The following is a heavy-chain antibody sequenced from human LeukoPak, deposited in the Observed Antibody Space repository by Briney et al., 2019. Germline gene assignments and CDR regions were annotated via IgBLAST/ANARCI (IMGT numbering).Heavy chain of an antibody. Sequence: VASVKVSCKASGYTFTNYYMHWVRQAPGQGLEWMGIINPSGGITNYAQKLQGRVTMTRDMSTSTVYMELSSLRSEDTAVYYCARVSVGATMLAYFDYWGQGTLVTVSS. D-gene: IGHD1-26*01. CDR3: ARVSVGATMLAYFDY. CDR1: GYTFTNYY. V-gene: IGHV1-46*01. J-gene: IGHJ4*02. CDR2: INPSGGIT.